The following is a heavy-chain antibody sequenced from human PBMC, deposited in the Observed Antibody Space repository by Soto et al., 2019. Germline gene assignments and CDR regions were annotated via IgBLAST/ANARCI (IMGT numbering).Heavy chain of an antibody. J-gene: IGHJ2*01. D-gene: IGHD5-12*01. V-gene: IGHV6-1*01. CDR1: GDSVSSKTAT. CDR2: TYYRSRWYN. Sequence: QVQLQQSGPGLVKPSQTLSLICAISGDSVSSKTATWNWIRQSPSRGLEWLGRTYYRSRWYNDYAVSVKSRVVITPDTSKNLVSLQLNSVTPDDAAVYFCARDGGGFHWYFDLWGRGTLVTVSS. CDR3: ARDGGGFHWYFDL.